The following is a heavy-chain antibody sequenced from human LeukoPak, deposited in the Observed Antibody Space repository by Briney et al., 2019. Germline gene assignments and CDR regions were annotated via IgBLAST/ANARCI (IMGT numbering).Heavy chain of an antibody. Sequence: GGSLRLSCAASGFTFSSYGMHWVRQAPGKGLEWVAVISYDGSNKYYADSVKGRFTISRDNSKNTLYLQMNSLRAEDTAVYYCTRVDTPSIRIDYWGQGTLVTVSS. CDR3: TRVDTPSIRIDY. V-gene: IGHV3-30*03. CDR2: ISYDGSNK. D-gene: IGHD3-16*01. CDR1: GFTFSSYG. J-gene: IGHJ4*02.